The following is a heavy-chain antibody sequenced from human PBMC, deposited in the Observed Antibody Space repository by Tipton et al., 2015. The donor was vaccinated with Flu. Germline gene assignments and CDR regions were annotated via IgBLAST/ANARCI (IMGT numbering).Heavy chain of an antibody. CDR2: IYYSGST. J-gene: IGHJ3*02. Sequence: TLSLTCTVSGGSISSYYWSWIRQPPGKGLEWIGYIYYSGSTNYNPSLKSRVTISVDTSKNQFSLKLSSVTAADTAVYYCARDRGGSYPLDAFDIWGQG. V-gene: IGHV4-59*01. CDR1: GGSISSYY. D-gene: IGHD1-26*01. CDR3: ARDRGGSYPLDAFDI.